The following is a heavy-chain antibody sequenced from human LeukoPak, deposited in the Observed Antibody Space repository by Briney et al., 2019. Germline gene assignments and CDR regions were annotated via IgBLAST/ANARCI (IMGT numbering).Heavy chain of an antibody. CDR3: AKSTLRSPHFDY. CDR1: GFTFSSYA. D-gene: IGHD2-15*01. V-gene: IGHV3-23*01. J-gene: IGHJ4*02. Sequence: PGGSLRLSCAASGFTFSSYAMSWVRQAPGKGLEWVSAISGSGGSTYYADSVKGRSTISRDNSKNTLYLQMNSLRAEDTAVYYCAKSTLRSPHFDYWGQGTLVTVSS. CDR2: ISGSGGST.